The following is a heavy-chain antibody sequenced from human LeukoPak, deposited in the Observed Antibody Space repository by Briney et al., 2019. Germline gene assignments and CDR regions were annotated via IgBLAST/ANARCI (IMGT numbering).Heavy chain of an antibody. Sequence: GGSLRLSCAASGFTFSRKTMNWVRQAPGKGLEWVSYICCDGGTIYYADSVRGRFTISRDNAKNSLYLQMNSLRDEDTAVYYCARDNGMTSGWYAGRIDYYYGMDVWGLGTTVTVSS. D-gene: IGHD6-19*01. V-gene: IGHV3-48*02. CDR3: ARDNGMTSGWYAGRIDYYYGMDV. CDR2: ICCDGGTI. CDR1: GFTFSRKT. J-gene: IGHJ6*02.